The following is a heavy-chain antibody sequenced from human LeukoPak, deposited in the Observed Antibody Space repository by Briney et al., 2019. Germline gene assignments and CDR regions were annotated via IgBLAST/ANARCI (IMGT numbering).Heavy chain of an antibody. CDR1: GGSISSYY. D-gene: IGHD3-22*01. CDR3: ARGKGGLYYYDSIIGVDY. V-gene: IGHV4-59*01. CDR2: IYYSGST. J-gene: IGHJ4*02. Sequence: PSETLSLTCTVSGGSISSYYWSWIRQPPGKGLEWIGYIYYSGSTNYNPSLKSRVTISVDTSKNQFSLKLSSVTAADTAVYYCARGKGGLYYYDSIIGVDYWGQGTLVTVSS.